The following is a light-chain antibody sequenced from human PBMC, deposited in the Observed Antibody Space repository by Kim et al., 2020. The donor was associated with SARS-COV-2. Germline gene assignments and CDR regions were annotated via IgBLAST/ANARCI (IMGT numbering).Light chain of an antibody. CDR3: QQYNRSPGLT. CDR2: EAS. V-gene: IGKV1-5*03. CDR1: QSIGTW. Sequence: DIQMTQSPSTLSVSVGDRVTITCRASQSIGTWLAWYQQKPGKAPRLLIYEASNLDSGVPSRFSGSGSGTEVTLTISSLQTDDFATYYCQQYNRSPGLTFGRGTKVDIK. J-gene: IGKJ4*01.